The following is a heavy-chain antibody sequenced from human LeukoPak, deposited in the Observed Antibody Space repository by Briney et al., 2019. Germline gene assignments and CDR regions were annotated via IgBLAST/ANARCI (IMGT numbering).Heavy chain of an antibody. D-gene: IGHD7-27*01. CDR2: IYYSGST. V-gene: IGHV4-31*03. Sequence: SETLSLTCTVSGGSISSGGYYWSWIRQHPWKGLEWIGYIYYSGSTYYNPSLKSRVTISVDTSKNQFSLKLSSVTAADTAVYYCARENWVGYYMDVWGKGTTVTVSS. CDR3: ARENWVGYYMDV. J-gene: IGHJ6*03. CDR1: GGSISSGGYY.